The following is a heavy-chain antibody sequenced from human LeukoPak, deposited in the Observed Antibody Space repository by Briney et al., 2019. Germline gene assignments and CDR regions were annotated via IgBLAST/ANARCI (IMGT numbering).Heavy chain of an antibody. Sequence: SETLSLTCAVYGGSFSGYYWGWIRQPPGKGLEWIGSIYYSGSTYYNPSLKSRVTISVDTSKNQFSLKLSSVTAADTAVYYCCTMITYYDSNDYWGQGTLVTVSS. CDR1: GGSFSGYY. J-gene: IGHJ4*02. CDR3: CTMITYYDSNDY. CDR2: IYYSGST. V-gene: IGHV4-39*01. D-gene: IGHD3-22*01.